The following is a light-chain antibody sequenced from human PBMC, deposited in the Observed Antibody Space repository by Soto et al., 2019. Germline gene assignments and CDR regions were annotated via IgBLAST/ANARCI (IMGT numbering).Light chain of an antibody. CDR3: PQYRSTRGT. J-gene: IGKJ5*01. Sequence: IMLTQSPGTLSLSPGETATLSCRPSQSVSSSYLAWYQQKPGQAPRLLIYGASSRATGIPDRFSGSRSGTDFTLTIPRLEPEDFAVSYCPQYRSTRGTFRQGARLEIK. V-gene: IGKV3-20*01. CDR1: QSVSSSY. CDR2: GAS.